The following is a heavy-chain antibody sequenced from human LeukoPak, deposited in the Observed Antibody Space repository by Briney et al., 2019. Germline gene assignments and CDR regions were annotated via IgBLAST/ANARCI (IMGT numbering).Heavy chain of an antibody. V-gene: IGHV1-46*01. Sequence: ASVKVSCKAFGDTFTSQYIQWVRQAPGQGLEWMGMINPSDGSTTYAQKFQGRVTMTRDTSTSTVYMDLSSLRSEDTAVYYCARPYYYDSRIDPWGQGILVTVSS. CDR2: INPSDGST. D-gene: IGHD3-22*01. CDR3: ARPYYYDSRIDP. CDR1: GDTFTSQY. J-gene: IGHJ5*02.